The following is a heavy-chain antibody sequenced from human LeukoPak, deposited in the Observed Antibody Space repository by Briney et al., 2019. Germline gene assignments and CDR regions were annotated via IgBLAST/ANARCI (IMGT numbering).Heavy chain of an antibody. V-gene: IGHV4-59*02. J-gene: IGHJ2*01. CDR2: IYYSGST. CDR3: ARAASGWFEDWYFDL. Sequence: SETLSLTCTVSGGSVSSYYRSWIRQPPGKGLEWIGYIYYSGSTNYNPSLKSRVTISVDTSKNQFSLKLSSVTAADTAVYYCARAASGWFEDWYFDLWGRGTLVTVSS. CDR1: GGSVSSYY. D-gene: IGHD6-19*01.